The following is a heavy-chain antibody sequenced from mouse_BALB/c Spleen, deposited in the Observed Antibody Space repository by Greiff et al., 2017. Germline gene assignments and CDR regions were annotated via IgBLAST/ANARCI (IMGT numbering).Heavy chain of an antibody. J-gene: IGHJ2*01. CDR3: ARENYDGYYVNDY. CDR1: GYTFTSYN. CDR2: IYPGNGDT. Sequence: LQESGAELVKPGASVKMSCKASGYTFTSYNMHWVKQTPGQGLEWIGAIYPGNGDTSYNQKFKGKATLTADKSSSTAYMQLSSLTSEDSAVYYCARENYDGYYVNDYWGQGTTLTVSS. D-gene: IGHD2-3*01. V-gene: IGHV1-12*01.